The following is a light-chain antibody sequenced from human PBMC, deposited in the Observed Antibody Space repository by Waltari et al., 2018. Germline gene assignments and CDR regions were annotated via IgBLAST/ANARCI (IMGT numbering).Light chain of an antibody. CDR2: WAS. CDR1: QSLFYSSNNKNY. CDR3: QQYYTTPRT. V-gene: IGKV4-1*01. Sequence: DIVMTQSPDSLAVSLGDRATINCKSSQSLFYSSNNKNYVAWYQQQPGQPPKWPIYWASTRESGVPDRFRGSGSGTDFTLTISSLQAEDVAVYFCQQYYTTPRTFGPGTKVEI. J-gene: IGKJ1*01.